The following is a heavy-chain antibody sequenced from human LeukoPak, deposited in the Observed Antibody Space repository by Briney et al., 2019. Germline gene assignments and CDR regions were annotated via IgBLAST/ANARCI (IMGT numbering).Heavy chain of an antibody. CDR1: GYTFTGYY. CDR3: ARIYYDSSGYSPYDY. J-gene: IGHJ4*02. D-gene: IGHD3-22*01. V-gene: IGHV1-2*06. Sequence: ASVKVSCKASGYTFTGYYMHWVRQAPGQGLEWMGRINPNSGGTNYAQKVQGKVTMTTDTSTSTAYMELRSLRSDDTAVYYCARIYYDSSGYSPYDYWGQGTLVTVSS. CDR2: INPNSGGT.